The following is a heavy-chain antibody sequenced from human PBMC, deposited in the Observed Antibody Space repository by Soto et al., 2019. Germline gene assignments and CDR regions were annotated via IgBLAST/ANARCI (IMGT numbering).Heavy chain of an antibody. J-gene: IGHJ6*02. CDR2: IPQEGSDG. D-gene: IGHD2-21*02. V-gene: IGHV3-7*03. CDR3: ARDQLILPAHDFFYGSDV. Sequence: LRLSCEVSGFTLSMYSMTWVRQAPGKGLEWVAKIPQEGSDGHYVDSVKGRFTISRDNAKNSVYLQMNSLRAEDTAVYYCARDQLILPAHDFFYGSDVRGQGAKVTVSS. CDR1: GFTLSMYS.